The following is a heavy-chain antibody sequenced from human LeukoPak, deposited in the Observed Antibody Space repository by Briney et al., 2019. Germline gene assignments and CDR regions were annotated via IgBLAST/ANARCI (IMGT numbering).Heavy chain of an antibody. D-gene: IGHD2-2*01. J-gene: IGHJ4*02. V-gene: IGHV1-2*02. Sequence: ASVKVSCKASGYTFTGYYMHWVRQAPGQGLEWMGWLNPHSGGTNYAQKFQGGVTMTRDTSITTAYMELSSLRSDDTAVYYCARDVGEYCSSTNCYASHYWGQGTLVTVSS. CDR3: ARDVGEYCSSTNCYASHY. CDR1: GYTFTGYY. CDR2: LNPHSGGT.